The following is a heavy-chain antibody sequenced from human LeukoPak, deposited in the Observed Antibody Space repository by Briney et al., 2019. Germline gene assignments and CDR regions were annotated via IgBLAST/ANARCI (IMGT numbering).Heavy chain of an antibody. Sequence: GGSLRLSCAASGLTFSNYAMSWVRQAPGKGLEWVSAISDSGSSTFYADSVKGRFTISRDNFKNTLFLQMNSLRAEDTAVYYCVRGGLYYFDHWGQGTLVTVSS. CDR3: VRGGLYYFDH. J-gene: IGHJ4*02. V-gene: IGHV3-23*01. CDR1: GLTFSNYA. CDR2: ISDSGSST.